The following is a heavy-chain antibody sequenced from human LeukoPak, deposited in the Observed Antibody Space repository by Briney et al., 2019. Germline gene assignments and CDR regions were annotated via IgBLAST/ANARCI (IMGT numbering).Heavy chain of an antibody. Sequence: GASVKVSCKTSGYTFTDYYFHWVRQAPGQGLEWMGWINPNTGGRGYAQKFQGRVTMTRDTSISAAYMELSSLRSDDTAVYYCARGALGYGADLFDIWGRGTMVTVSS. D-gene: IGHD4-17*01. J-gene: IGHJ3*02. CDR3: ARGALGYGADLFDI. CDR2: INPNTGGR. V-gene: IGHV1-2*02. CDR1: GYTFTDYY.